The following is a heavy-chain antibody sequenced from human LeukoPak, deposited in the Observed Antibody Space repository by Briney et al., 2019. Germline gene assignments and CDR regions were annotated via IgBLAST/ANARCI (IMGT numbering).Heavy chain of an antibody. J-gene: IGHJ3*02. CDR3: ARERVPNWTSEGAFDI. V-gene: IGHV3-23*01. Sequence: GGSLRLSCAASAFNFTTYAMSWVRQAPGMGLEWVSAISGSGYSPYYADSVTGRFTISRDNSKTTLYLQMDSLRAEDTALYYCARERVPNWTSEGAFDIWGQGTMVTISS. CDR1: AFNFTTYA. CDR2: ISGSGYSP. D-gene: IGHD1-1*01.